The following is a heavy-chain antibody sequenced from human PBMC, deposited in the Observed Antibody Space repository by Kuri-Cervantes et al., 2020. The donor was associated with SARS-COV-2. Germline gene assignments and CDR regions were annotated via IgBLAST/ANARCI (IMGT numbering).Heavy chain of an antibody. Sequence: ASVKVSCKASGGTFSSYAISWVRQAPGQGLEWMGWMNPNSGNTGYAQKFQGRVTMTRNTSISTAYMELSSLRSEDTAVYYCAGGLRRRYFDLWGRGTLVTVSS. CDR2: MNPNSGNT. CDR1: GGTFSSYA. CDR3: AGGLRRRYFDL. V-gene: IGHV1-8*02. D-gene: IGHD4-17*01. J-gene: IGHJ2*01.